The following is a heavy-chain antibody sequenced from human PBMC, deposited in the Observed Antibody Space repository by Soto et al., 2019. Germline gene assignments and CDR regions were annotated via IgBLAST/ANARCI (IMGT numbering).Heavy chain of an antibody. J-gene: IGHJ6*02. D-gene: IGHD3-22*01. CDR2: IYYSGST. CDR1: GGSISSGGYY. CDR3: ARDARHYDSSGYVYYYYGMDV. V-gene: IGHV4-31*02. Sequence: SETLSLTCTVSGGSISSGGYYWSWIRQHPGKGLEWIGYIYYSGSTYYNPSLKSRVTISVDTSKNQFSLKLSSVTAADTAVYYCARDARHYDSSGYVYYYYGMDVWGQGTTVTAP.